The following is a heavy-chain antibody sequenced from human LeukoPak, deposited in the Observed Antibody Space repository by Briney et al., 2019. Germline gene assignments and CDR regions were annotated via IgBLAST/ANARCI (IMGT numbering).Heavy chain of an antibody. CDR3: ARRRYSVYDFDY. D-gene: IGHD5/OR15-5a*01. CDR1: GFTFSTYG. Sequence: GRSLRLSCAASGFTFSTYGMHWVRQAPGKGLEWVAVIWSDGSNKYYADSVKGRFTISRDNSKNTLYLQMNSLRAEDTALYYCARRRYSVYDFDYWGQGTLVTVSS. CDR2: IWSDGSNK. J-gene: IGHJ4*02. V-gene: IGHV3-33*01.